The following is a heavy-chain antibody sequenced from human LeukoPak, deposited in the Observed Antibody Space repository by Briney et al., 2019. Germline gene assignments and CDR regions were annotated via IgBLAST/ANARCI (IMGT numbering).Heavy chain of an antibody. Sequence: SETLSLTCTVSGGSISSSSYYRGWIRQPPGKGLEWIGSIYYSGSTYYNPSLKSRVTISVDTSKNQFSLKLSSVTAADTAVYYCARGIGTGYEDDYWGQGTLVTVSS. CDR3: ARGIGTGYEDDY. CDR2: IYYSGST. V-gene: IGHV4-39*01. CDR1: GGSISSSSYY. J-gene: IGHJ4*02. D-gene: IGHD5-12*01.